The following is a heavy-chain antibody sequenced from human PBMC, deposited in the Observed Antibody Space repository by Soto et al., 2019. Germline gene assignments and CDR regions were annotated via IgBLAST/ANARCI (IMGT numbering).Heavy chain of an antibody. J-gene: IGHJ6*03. Sequence: SETLSLTCTVSGGSISSYYWSWIRQPPGKGLEWIGYIYYSGSTNYNPSLKSRVTISVDTSKNQFSLKLSSVTAADTAVYYCAYGAAAGPGYMDVRGKGTTVTVSS. CDR3: AYGAAAGPGYMDV. D-gene: IGHD6-13*01. CDR1: GGSISSYY. V-gene: IGHV4-59*08. CDR2: IYYSGST.